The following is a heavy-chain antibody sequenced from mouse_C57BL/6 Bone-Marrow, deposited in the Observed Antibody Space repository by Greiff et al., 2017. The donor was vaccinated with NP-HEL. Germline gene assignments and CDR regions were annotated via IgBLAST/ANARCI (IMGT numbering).Heavy chain of an antibody. CDR2: INPSSGYT. J-gene: IGHJ2*01. V-gene: IGHV1-4*01. CDR1: GYTFTSYT. D-gene: IGHD2-4*01. CDR3: AKYDYEN. Sequence: VQLQESGAELARPGASVKMSCKASGYTFTSYTMHWVKQRPGQGLEWIGYINPSSGYTKYNQKFKDKATLTADKSSSTAYMQLSSLTSEDSAVYYCAKYDYENWGQGTTLTVSS.